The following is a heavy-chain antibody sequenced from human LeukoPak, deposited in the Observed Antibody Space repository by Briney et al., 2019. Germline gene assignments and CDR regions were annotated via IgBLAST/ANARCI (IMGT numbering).Heavy chain of an antibody. D-gene: IGHD5-12*01. J-gene: IGHJ5*02. CDR3: ARRMVATYNWFDP. V-gene: IGHV4-4*09. CDR2: IYSSGST. CDR1: GVSISSYS. Sequence: SDTLSLTCTVSGVSISSYSWSWIRQPPGKGLEWIGYIYSSGSTNYNPSLKSRVTIPLDTSKNQFSLKLSSVTAADTAVYYCARRMVATYNWFDPWGQGILVTVSS.